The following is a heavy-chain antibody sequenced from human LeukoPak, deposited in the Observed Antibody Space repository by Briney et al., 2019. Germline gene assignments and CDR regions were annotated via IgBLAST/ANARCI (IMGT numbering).Heavy chain of an antibody. J-gene: IGHJ4*02. CDR3: ARTGDFDY. Sequence: ASVTVSCTASGYTFTGYYMHWVRQAPGQGLEWMGWINPNSGGTNYAQKFQGRVTMTRDTSINTAYMELNSLRSDDTAVYYCARTGDFDYWGQGSLVTVSS. CDR1: GYTFTGYY. CDR2: INPNSGGT. D-gene: IGHD2-8*02. V-gene: IGHV1-2*02.